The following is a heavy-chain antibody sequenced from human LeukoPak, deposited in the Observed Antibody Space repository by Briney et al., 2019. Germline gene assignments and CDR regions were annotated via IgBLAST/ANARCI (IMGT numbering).Heavy chain of an antibody. CDR3: ARDLFTSSWYRWFDP. Sequence: SGTLSLTCAVSGGSISSSNWWSWVRQPPGKGLEWIGEIYHSGSTNYNPSLKSRVTISVDKSKNQFSLKLSSVTAADTAVYYCARDLFTSSWYRWFDPWGQGTLVTVSS. J-gene: IGHJ5*02. V-gene: IGHV4-4*02. CDR2: IYHSGST. D-gene: IGHD6-13*01. CDR1: GGSISSSNW.